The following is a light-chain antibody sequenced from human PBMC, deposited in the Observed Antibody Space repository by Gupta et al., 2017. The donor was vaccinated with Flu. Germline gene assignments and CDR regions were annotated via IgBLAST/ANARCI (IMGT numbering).Light chain of an antibody. CDR2: RAS. V-gene: IGKV1-5*03. CDR3: HQYNTYSYS. Sequence: GDRVTITFRASQRIGTWLAWYQQKPGEAPKVLSYRASILQSGVPSRFSGSGSGTEFTLTISSLQPDDFAAYYCHQYNTYSYSFGPGTQVEVK. CDR1: QRIGTW. J-gene: IGKJ2*03.